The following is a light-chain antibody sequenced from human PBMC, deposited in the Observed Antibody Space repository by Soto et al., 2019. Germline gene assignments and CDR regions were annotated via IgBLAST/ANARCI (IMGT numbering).Light chain of an antibody. CDR2: DVS. Sequence: QSALTQPASVSGSPGQSFTISCTGTSSDVGADHSVSWYQQHPGKAPKLIIFDVSNRPSGVSNRFSDSKSGNTASLTISGLQGEDEADYDCSAFTDTGTGMFGGGTKLTVL. CDR1: SSDVGADHS. CDR3: SAFTDTGTGM. V-gene: IGLV2-14*03. J-gene: IGLJ3*02.